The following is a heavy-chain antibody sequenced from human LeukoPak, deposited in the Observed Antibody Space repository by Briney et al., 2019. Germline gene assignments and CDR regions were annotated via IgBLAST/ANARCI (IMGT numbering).Heavy chain of an antibody. CDR3: ARDVSDENGSSSRIHLDY. Sequence: GGSLRLSCAASGFTFSSYWMTWVRQAPGKGPEWVANIQQDGSEKYYVDSVKGRFTISRDNAKNSLYLQMNSLRAEDTAVYYCARDVSDENGSSSRIHLDYWGQGTLVTVSS. V-gene: IGHV3-7*01. J-gene: IGHJ4*02. CDR2: IQQDGSEK. D-gene: IGHD6-6*01. CDR1: GFTFSSYW.